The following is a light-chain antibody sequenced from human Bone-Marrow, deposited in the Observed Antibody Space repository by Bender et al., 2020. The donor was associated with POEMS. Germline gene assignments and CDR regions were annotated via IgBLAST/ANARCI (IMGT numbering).Light chain of an antibody. V-gene: IGLV1-44*01. CDR3: AAWEDSLDGLV. CDR1: SFNIGTNP. CDR2: INN. Sequence: QSVPTQPPSASGTPGQRDTISCSGSSFNIGTNPVNWYQQLPGTAPKLLIYINNQRPSRVPDRFAVATSGTSAYLAVSGLQSRDEADYYCAAWEDSLDGLVFGGGTQLTVL. J-gene: IGLJ3*02.